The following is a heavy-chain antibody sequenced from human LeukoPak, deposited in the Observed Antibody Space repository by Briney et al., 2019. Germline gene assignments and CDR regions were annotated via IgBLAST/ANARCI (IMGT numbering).Heavy chain of an antibody. CDR1: GYSISSGYY. J-gene: IGHJ5*02. CDR3: ARDSLSLVVVPAALDGWFDP. CDR2: IYHSGST. D-gene: IGHD2-2*01. Sequence: KSSETLSLTCTVSGYSISSGYYWGWIRQPPGKGLEWIGSIYHSGSTYYNPSLKSRVTISVDTYKNQFSLKLSSVTAADTAVYYCARDSLSLVVVPAALDGWFDPWGQGTLVTVSS. V-gene: IGHV4-38-2*02.